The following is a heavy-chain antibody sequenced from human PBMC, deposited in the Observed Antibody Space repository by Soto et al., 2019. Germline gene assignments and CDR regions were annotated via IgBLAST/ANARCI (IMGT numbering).Heavy chain of an antibody. CDR2: INSDGSST. J-gene: IGHJ4*02. Sequence: PGGSLRLSCAASGFTFSSYWTHWVRQAPGKGLVWVSRINSDGSSTSYADSVKGRFTISRDNAKNTLYLQMNSLRAEDTAVYYCAKVVGASIDYWRQGTLDTVSS. CDR1: GFTFSSYW. CDR3: AKVVGASIDY. V-gene: IGHV3-74*01. D-gene: IGHD1-26*01.